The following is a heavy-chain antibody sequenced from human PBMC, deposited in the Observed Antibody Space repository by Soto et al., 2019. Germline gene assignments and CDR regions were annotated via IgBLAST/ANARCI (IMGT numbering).Heavy chain of an antibody. V-gene: IGHV4-38-2*02. CDR2: IYHSGST. CDR3: ARDQQDSPDYDFWSGYQPHYYYYGMDV. J-gene: IGHJ6*02. D-gene: IGHD3-3*01. Sequence: SETLSLTCAVSGYSISSGYYWGWLRQPPGEGLEGFGSIYHSGSTYYNPSLKSRVTISVDTSKNQFSLKLSSVTAADTAVYYCARDQQDSPDYDFWSGYQPHYYYYGMDVWGQGTTVTVSS. CDR1: GYSISSGYY.